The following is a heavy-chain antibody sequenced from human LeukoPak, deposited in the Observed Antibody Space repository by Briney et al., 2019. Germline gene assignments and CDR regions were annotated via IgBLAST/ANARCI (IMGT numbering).Heavy chain of an antibody. CDR2: ISAYNGNT. CDR1: GYTFTSYG. CDR3: AREGRYYGSLDYYMDV. Sequence: ASVKVSCKASGYTFTSYGISWVRQAPGQGLEWMGWISAYNGNTNYAQKLQGRVTMTTDTSTSTAYMELRSLRSDDTAVYYCAREGRYYGSLDYYMDVWGKGTTVTISS. V-gene: IGHV1-18*01. J-gene: IGHJ6*03. D-gene: IGHD3-10*01.